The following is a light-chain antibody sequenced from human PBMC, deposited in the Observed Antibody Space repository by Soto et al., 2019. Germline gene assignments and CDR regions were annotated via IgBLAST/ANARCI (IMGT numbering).Light chain of an antibody. V-gene: IGKV1-33*01. CDR1: QDISNH. J-gene: IGKJ3*01. Sequence: DIQMTQSPSSLSASVGDRVTITCQTSQDISNHLNWYQKKPGKAPKLLIYDASNLETRVPSRFSGSRSGTDFTFTISSLQPEDFATYYCQQYDNLFTFGPGTKVDIK. CDR3: QQYDNLFT. CDR2: DAS.